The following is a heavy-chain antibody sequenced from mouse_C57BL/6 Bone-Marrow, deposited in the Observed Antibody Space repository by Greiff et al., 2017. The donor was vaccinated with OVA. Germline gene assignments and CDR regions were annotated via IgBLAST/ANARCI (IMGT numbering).Heavy chain of an antibody. J-gene: IGHJ4*01. CDR2: IYPRDGST. CDR1: GYTFTSYD. V-gene: IGHV1-85*01. Sequence: QVQLQQSGPELVKPGASVKLSCKASGYTFTSYDLNWVKQRPGQGLEWIGWIYPRDGSTKYNEKFKGKATLTVDTSSSTAYMELHSLTSEYSAVYFCARKYYGSSYVDAMDYWGQGTSVTVSS. CDR3: ARKYYGSSYVDAMDY. D-gene: IGHD1-1*01.